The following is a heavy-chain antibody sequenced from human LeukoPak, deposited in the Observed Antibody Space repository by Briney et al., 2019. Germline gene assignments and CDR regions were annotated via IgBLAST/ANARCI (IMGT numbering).Heavy chain of an antibody. Sequence: SGPTLVNPTQTLTLTCTFSGFPLSTSGVGVGWIRQPPGKALEWLALIYWNDDKRYSPSLKSRLTITKDTSKNQVVLTMTNMDPVDTATYYCAHSPGQWLVLPYYYYGMVVWGQGTTVTVSS. V-gene: IGHV2-5*01. CDR1: GFPLSTSGVG. J-gene: IGHJ6*02. CDR2: IYWNDDK. D-gene: IGHD6-19*01. CDR3: AHSPGQWLVLPYYYYGMVV.